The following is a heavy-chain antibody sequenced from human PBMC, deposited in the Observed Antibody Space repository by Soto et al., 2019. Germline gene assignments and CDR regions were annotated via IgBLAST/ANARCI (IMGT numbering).Heavy chain of an antibody. CDR1: GGTFSSYA. CDR3: ARGKRIQLWLGEYYFDY. V-gene: IGHV1-69*13. D-gene: IGHD5-18*01. CDR2: IIPIFGTT. Sequence: ASVKVSCKASGGTFSSYAISWVRQAPGQGLEWMGGIIPIFGTTNYAQKFQGRVTITADESTSTAYMELSSLRSEDTAVYYCARGKRIQLWLGEYYFDYWGQGTLVTVSS. J-gene: IGHJ4*02.